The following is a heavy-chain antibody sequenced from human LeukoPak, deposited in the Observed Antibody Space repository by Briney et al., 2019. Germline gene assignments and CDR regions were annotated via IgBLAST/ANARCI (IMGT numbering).Heavy chain of an antibody. Sequence: ASVKVSCKASGYTFTGYYMHWVRQAPGQGLEWMGWISAYNGNTNYAQKLQGRVTMTTDTSTSTAYMELRSLRSDDTAVYYCARDRRAYYDFWSGYYNLEDDYWGQGTLVTVSS. CDR2: ISAYNGNT. D-gene: IGHD3-3*01. CDR3: ARDRRAYYDFWSGYYNLEDDY. J-gene: IGHJ4*02. V-gene: IGHV1-18*04. CDR1: GYTFTGYY.